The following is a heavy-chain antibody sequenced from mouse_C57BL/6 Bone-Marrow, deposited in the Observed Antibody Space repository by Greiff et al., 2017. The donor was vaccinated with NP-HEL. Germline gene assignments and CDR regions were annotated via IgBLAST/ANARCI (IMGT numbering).Heavy chain of an antibody. CDR2: IDPETGGT. J-gene: IGHJ4*01. CDR3: TRGAGYYSNYDYAMDY. V-gene: IGHV1-15*01. Sequence: QVQLQQSGAELVRPGASVTLSCKASGYTFTDYEMHWVKQTPVHGLEWIGAIDPETGGTAYNQKFKGKAILTADKSSSTAYMELRSLTSEDSAVYYCTRGAGYYSNYDYAMDYWGQGTSVTVSS. D-gene: IGHD2-5*01. CDR1: GYTFTDYE.